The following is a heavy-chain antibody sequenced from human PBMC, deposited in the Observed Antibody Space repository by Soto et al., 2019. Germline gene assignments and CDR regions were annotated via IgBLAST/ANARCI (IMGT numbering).Heavy chain of an antibody. V-gene: IGHV5-51*01. Sequence: XASLKISCKGCGYNFANNWIAWVRQMPGEGLEWMGIIDPSDSDTKYSPSFQGQVTISAYKSISTVYLRWSSLKASDTALYYCMRRHSLFSGSVPSDYFDYWGQGTQVTGSS. D-gene: IGHD6-25*01. CDR3: MRRHSLFSGSVPSDYFDY. CDR2: IDPSDSDT. J-gene: IGHJ4*02. CDR1: GYNFANNW.